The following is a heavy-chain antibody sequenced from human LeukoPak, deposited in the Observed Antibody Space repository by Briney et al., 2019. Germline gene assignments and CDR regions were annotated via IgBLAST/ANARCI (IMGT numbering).Heavy chain of an antibody. CDR2: IYYSGST. CDR3: ARNPPPNSSGYYSIDY. CDR1: GGSISNFY. V-gene: IGHV4-59*08. J-gene: IGHJ4*02. D-gene: IGHD3-22*01. Sequence: PSETLSLTCTVSGGSISNFYWSWIRQPPGKGLEWIGFIYYSGSTNYNPSLKSRVTMSVDTSKNQFSLRLTSVTAADTAVYYCARNPPPNSSGYYSIDYWGQGTLVTVAS.